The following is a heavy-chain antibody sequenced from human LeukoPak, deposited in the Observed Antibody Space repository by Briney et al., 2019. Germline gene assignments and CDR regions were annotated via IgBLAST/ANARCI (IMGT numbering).Heavy chain of an antibody. V-gene: IGHV3-30*02. CDR3: AKDHIPGSS. CDR1: GFTFNNNA. D-gene: IGHD2-15*01. J-gene: IGHJ5*02. CDR2: IPYDGTSN. Sequence: GSLRLSCAASGFTFNNNAMHWVRQAPGKGLEWVAFIPYDGTSNYYADSVKGRFTISRDNSKNTLYLQMDSLRHEDTAVYYCAKDHIPGSSWGQGTLVTVSS.